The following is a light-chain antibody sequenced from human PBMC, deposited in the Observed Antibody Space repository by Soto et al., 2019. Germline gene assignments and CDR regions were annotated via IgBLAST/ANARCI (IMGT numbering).Light chain of an antibody. CDR3: QQSYSTPST. CDR1: QSMSSY. V-gene: IGKV1-39*01. CDR2: AAS. J-gene: IGKJ4*01. Sequence: DIQMTQSPSSLSASVGDRVTITCRASQSMSSYLNWYQQKPGKAPKLLIYAASSLQSGVPSRFSGSGSGTDFTLTVSSLQPEDFATYYCQQSYSTPSTFGGGTMVDIK.